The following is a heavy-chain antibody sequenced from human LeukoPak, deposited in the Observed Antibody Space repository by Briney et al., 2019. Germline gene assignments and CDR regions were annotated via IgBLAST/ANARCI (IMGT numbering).Heavy chain of an antibody. D-gene: IGHD3-22*01. Sequence: PSETLPLTCTVSGGSISSYYWNWIRQPPGKGPEWIGCISDTGTTKYNPAFKSRVTISVDTSKNQFSLKLTSVTAADTAVYFCATGYYEPFEKWGQGTLVSVSS. CDR3: ATGYYEPFEK. CDR2: ISDTGTT. CDR1: GGSISSYY. J-gene: IGHJ4*02. V-gene: IGHV4-59*01.